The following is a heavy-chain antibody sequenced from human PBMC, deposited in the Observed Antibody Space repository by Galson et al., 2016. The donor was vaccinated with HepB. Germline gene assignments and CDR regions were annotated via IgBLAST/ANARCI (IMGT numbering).Heavy chain of an antibody. V-gene: IGHV3-23*01. Sequence: SLRLSCAASGFTFNSYAMSWVRQAPGKGLEWVSGISASGTRTNYADSVKGRFTMSRDNSKNTLYLQMNSLRAEDTAVYYCARPPTGDFWSGFYTYWGQGTLVTVSS. CDR2: ISASGTRT. J-gene: IGHJ4*02. CDR3: ARPPTGDFWSGFYTY. CDR1: GFTFNSYA. D-gene: IGHD3-3*01.